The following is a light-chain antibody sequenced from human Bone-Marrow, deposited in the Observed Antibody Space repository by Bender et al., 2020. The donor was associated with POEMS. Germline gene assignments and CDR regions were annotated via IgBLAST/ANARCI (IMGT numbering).Light chain of an antibody. V-gene: IGLV3-27*01. CDR2: KND. Sequence: LTQPRSVSGSPGQSVRITCSGHLLATNFVRWLQQRPGQAPLVVIYKNDQRPSEIPARFSGSKSGTTATLTIIGAQVQDEGDYHCYSATDNNLIFGGGTRLTVL. CDR1: LLATNF. CDR3: YSATDNNLI. J-gene: IGLJ2*01.